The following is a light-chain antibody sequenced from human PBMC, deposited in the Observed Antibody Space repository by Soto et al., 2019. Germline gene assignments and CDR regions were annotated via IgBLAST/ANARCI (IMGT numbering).Light chain of an antibody. CDR3: QQYYNWPAYT. J-gene: IGKJ2*01. CDR1: QSVRSN. Sequence: EIVLTQSPATLSLSPGERATLSCRASQSVRSNLAWFQQKPGQAPRLLIFGASTRATGIPTRFTGSGSGTEFTLTIGSLQSEDIAVYYCQQYYNWPAYTFGQGTKVDIK. V-gene: IGKV3-15*01. CDR2: GAS.